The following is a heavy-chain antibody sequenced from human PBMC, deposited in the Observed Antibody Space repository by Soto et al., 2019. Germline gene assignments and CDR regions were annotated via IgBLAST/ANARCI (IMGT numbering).Heavy chain of an antibody. J-gene: IGHJ6*02. CDR2: ISYDGNTK. CDR1: GFSFSNHA. Sequence: QVQLMESGGGVVQPGRSLRLSCAASGFSFSNHAMHWVRQAPGKGLEWVAVISYDGNTKFYANSVKGQFTVSRDNSKNTLYLEMNSLRAEDTAVYYCARLFAISHYYSYGLDVWGQGTTVTVSS. CDR3: ARLFAISHYYSYGLDV. D-gene: IGHD3-16*01. V-gene: IGHV3-30*03.